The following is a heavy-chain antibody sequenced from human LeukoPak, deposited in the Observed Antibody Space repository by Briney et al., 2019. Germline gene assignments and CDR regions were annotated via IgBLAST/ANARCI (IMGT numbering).Heavy chain of an antibody. D-gene: IGHD1-26*01. V-gene: IGHV4-59*08. CDR3: AGHQWVPAFDI. Sequence: RTSETLSLTCGVSGESVSGFYWNWIRQTPGKGLEWIGYIYYTGSTNYNPSLKSRVTISIDTAKNQFSLKLSSVTAADTAVYYCAGHQWVPAFDIWGQGTMVTVSS. CDR1: GESVSGFY. CDR2: IYYTGST. J-gene: IGHJ3*02.